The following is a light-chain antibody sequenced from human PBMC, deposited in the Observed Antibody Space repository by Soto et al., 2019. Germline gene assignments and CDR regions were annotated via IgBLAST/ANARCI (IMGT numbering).Light chain of an antibody. CDR1: ISDVGGHGY. Sequence: QSALTQPAAVSGSPGQSITISCTGTISDVGGHGYVSWYQQHPGKAPKLMIYEVTYRPSGGSDRFSGSKSGNTASLTISGLQAEDEADYYCFSFTSHSSHYVFGTGTKLTVL. V-gene: IGLV2-14*01. CDR3: FSFTSHSSHYV. J-gene: IGLJ1*01. CDR2: EVT.